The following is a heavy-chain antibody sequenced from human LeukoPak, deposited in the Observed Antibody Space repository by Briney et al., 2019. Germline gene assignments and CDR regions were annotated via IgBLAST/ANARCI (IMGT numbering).Heavy chain of an antibody. Sequence: ASVKVSCKASGYTFTGYYMHWVRQAPGQGLEWMGWINPNSGGTNYARKFQGRVTMTRDTSISTAYMELSRLRSDDTAVYYCARSGPYYYDSSGYYETPLFDYWGQGTLVTVSS. CDR3: ARSGPYYYDSSGYYETPLFDY. CDR2: INPNSGGT. CDR1: GYTFTGYY. J-gene: IGHJ4*02. D-gene: IGHD3-22*01. V-gene: IGHV1-2*02.